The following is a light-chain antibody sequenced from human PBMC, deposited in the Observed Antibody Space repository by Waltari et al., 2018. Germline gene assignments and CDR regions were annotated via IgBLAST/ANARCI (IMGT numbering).Light chain of an antibody. V-gene: IGLV2-23*02. CDR3: CSYAGSGTLDVV. CDR2: EVT. Sequence: QSALTQPASVSGSPGQSITIPCTGASSDFGSYNLVSWYQQHPGKAPKVRIYEVTKRPSSVSHRFSCSRSGNTASLTISGLQPEDEAYYDCCSYAGSGTLDVVSGGGTKLTVL. CDR1: SSDFGSYNL. J-gene: IGLJ2*01.